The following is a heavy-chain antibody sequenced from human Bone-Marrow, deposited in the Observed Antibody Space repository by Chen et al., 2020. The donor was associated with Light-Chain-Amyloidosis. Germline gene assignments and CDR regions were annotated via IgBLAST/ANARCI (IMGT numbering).Heavy chain of an antibody. Sequence: EVQLVESGGGLVQPGGSLRLSCATSGFNFSSFGMSWVRQAPGKGLEWVSTVSGRTVSTYYAGAVKGRFIISRDNSKSTLYLQMNSLRAGDTAVYFCTRKGGYFDFWGQGSLVTVSS. D-gene: IGHD3-10*01. CDR3: TRKGGYFDF. V-gene: IGHV3-23*04. J-gene: IGHJ4*02. CDR1: GFNFSSFG. CDR2: VSGRTVST.